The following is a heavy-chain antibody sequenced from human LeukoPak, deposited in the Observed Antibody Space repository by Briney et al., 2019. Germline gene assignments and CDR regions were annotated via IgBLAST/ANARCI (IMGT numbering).Heavy chain of an antibody. CDR1: GFTFSSYS. V-gene: IGHV3-21*01. D-gene: IGHD5-24*01. CDR3: AREGVATSPFDY. J-gene: IGHJ4*02. Sequence: PGGSLRLSCAASGFTFSSYSMNWVRQAPGRGLEWVSSISSSSSYIYYADSVKARFTISRDNAKNSLYLQMNSLRAEDTAVYYCAREGVATSPFDYWGQGTLVTVSS. CDR2: ISSSSSYI.